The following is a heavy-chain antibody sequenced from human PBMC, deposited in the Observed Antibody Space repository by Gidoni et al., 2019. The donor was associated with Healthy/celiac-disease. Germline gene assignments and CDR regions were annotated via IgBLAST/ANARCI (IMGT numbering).Heavy chain of an antibody. Sequence: QVQLQQWGAGLLKPSETLSLTCAVDGGSFSGYYWSWIRQPPGKGLEWIGEINHSGSNNYNPSLKSRVTISVDTSKNQFSLKLSSVTAADTAVYYCARGGVAARSEYFQHWGQGTLVTVSS. CDR3: ARGGVAARSEYFQH. V-gene: IGHV4-34*01. CDR1: GGSFSGYY. J-gene: IGHJ1*01. CDR2: INHSGSN. D-gene: IGHD6-6*01.